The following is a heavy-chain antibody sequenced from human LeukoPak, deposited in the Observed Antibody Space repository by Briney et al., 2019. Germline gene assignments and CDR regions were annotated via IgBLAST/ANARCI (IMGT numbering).Heavy chain of an antibody. Sequence: ASVKVSCKASGYTFTSYGISWVRQAPGQGLEWMGWISAYNGNTNYAQKLQGRVTMTTDTSTSTAYMELRSLRSDDTAVYYCARDLGIVLMVYANDAFDIWGQGTMVTVSS. J-gene: IGHJ3*02. CDR1: GYTFTSYG. CDR3: ARDLGIVLMVYANDAFDI. CDR2: ISAYNGNT. V-gene: IGHV1-18*01. D-gene: IGHD2-8*01.